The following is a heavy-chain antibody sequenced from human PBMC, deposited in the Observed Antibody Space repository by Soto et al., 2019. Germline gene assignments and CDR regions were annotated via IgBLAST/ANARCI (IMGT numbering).Heavy chain of an antibody. D-gene: IGHD6-13*01. Sequence: QVQLQESGPGLVKPSGTLSLTCTVSGASINSSDWWNWVRQPPGKGLEWIGEIYHGGNINYNPSLKRRVTILIDKSKNQFSLYLTSAAAADTAIYYCARDHAYSGSWAFDYWGQGALVTVSS. CDR2: IYHGGNI. CDR1: GASINSSDW. J-gene: IGHJ4*02. V-gene: IGHV4-4*02. CDR3: ARDHAYSGSWAFDY.